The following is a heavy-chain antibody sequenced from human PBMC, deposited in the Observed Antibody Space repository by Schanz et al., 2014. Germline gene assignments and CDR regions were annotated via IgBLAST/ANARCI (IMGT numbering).Heavy chain of an antibody. V-gene: IGHV3-11*06. CDR1: GFTFSDYY. D-gene: IGHD5-12*01. CDR3: AGAVATIRADSFDI. J-gene: IGHJ3*02. Sequence: QVQLVESGGGLVKPGGSLRLSCAASGFTFSDYYMSWIRQAPGKGLEWVSYISSSGSYTNYADSVKGRFTTSRDNSKNTLYLQMNNLRAEDTAVYYCAGAVATIRADSFDIWGQGTMVAVSS. CDR2: ISSSGSYT.